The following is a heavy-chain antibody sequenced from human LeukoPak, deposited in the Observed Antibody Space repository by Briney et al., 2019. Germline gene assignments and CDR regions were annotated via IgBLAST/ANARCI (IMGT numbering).Heavy chain of an antibody. CDR1: GFTFSSYW. J-gene: IGHJ4*02. D-gene: IGHD1-26*01. V-gene: IGHV3-74*01. Sequence: HAGGSLRLSCAASGFTFSSYWMHWVRQAPGKGLVWVSRINSDGSSTTYADSVKGRFTISRDNAKNTLYLQMNSLRAEDTAVYYCARDPSYSENLDYWGQGTLVTVSS. CDR3: ARDPSYSENLDY. CDR2: INSDGSST.